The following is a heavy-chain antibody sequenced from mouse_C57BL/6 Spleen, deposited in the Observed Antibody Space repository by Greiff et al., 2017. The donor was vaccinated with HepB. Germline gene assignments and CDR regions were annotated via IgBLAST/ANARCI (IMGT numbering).Heavy chain of an antibody. CDR1: GFNIKDDY. D-gene: IGHD1-3*01. Sequence: EVQLQQSGAELVRPGASVKLSCTASGFNIKDDYMHWVKQRPEQGLEWIGWIDPENGDTEYAPKFQGKATITADTSSNTAYLQLSSLTSEDTAVYYCTTYNSWFAYWGQGTLVTVSA. CDR3: TTYNSWFAY. CDR2: IDPENGDT. V-gene: IGHV14-4*01. J-gene: IGHJ3*01.